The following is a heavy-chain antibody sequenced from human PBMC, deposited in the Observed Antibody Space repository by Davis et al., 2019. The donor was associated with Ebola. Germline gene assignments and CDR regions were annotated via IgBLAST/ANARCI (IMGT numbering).Heavy chain of an antibody. CDR2: IYYSGST. J-gene: IGHJ5*02. V-gene: IGHV4-39*07. D-gene: IGHD6-6*01. CDR1: GGSVSSPTHY. Sequence: PSETLSLTCTVSGGSVSSPTHYRGWIRQPPGKGLEWIATIYYSGSTYFNPSLKSRVTTSVDTSKNQFSLKLKSVTAADTAVYFCVTNSSSSPWFDPWGQGTLVTVSS. CDR3: VTNSSSSPWFDP.